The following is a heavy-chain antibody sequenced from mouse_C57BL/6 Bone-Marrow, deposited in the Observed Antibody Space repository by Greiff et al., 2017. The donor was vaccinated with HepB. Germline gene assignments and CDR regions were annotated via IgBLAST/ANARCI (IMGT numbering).Heavy chain of an antibody. CDR3: ARGGPTIVTTWYFDV. Sequence: EVMLVESGGGLVKPGGSLKLSCAASGFTFSSYAMSWVRQTPEKRLEWVATISDGGSYTYYPDNVKGRFTISRDNAKNNQYLQMSHLKSEDTAMYYCARGGPTIVTTWYFDVWGTGTTVTVSS. CDR2: ISDGGSYT. D-gene: IGHD2-5*01. V-gene: IGHV5-4*03. J-gene: IGHJ1*03. CDR1: GFTFSSYA.